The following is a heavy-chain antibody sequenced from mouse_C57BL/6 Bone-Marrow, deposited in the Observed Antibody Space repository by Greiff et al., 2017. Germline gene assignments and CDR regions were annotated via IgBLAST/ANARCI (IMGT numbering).Heavy chain of an antibody. D-gene: IGHD1-1*01. CDR3: ARLGSPRFDY. Sequence: DVMLVESGGGLVKPGGSLKLSCAASGFTFSSYAMSWVRQTPEKRLEWVATISDGGSYTYYPDNVKGRFTISRDNAKNNLYLQMSHLKSEDTAMYYCARLGSPRFDYWGQGTTLTVSS. CDR1: GFTFSSYA. CDR2: ISDGGSYT. V-gene: IGHV5-4*03. J-gene: IGHJ2*01.